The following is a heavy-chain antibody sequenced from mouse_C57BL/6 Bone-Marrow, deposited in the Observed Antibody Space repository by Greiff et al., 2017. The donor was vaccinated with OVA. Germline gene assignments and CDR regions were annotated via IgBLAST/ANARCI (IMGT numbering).Heavy chain of an antibody. CDR1: GYTFTSYG. J-gene: IGHJ3*01. V-gene: IGHV1-81*01. D-gene: IGHD1-1*02. CDR2: IYPRSGNT. CDR3: ARPHYLY. Sequence: VQLKESGAELARPGASVKLSCKASGYTFTSYGISWVKQRTGQGLEWIGEIYPRSGNTYYNEKFKGKATLTADKSSCTAYMELRTLTSEVSSCSFCARPHYLYWGQGTLLTVSA.